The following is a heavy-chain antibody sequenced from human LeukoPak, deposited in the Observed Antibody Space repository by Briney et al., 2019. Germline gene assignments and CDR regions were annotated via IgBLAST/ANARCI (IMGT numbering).Heavy chain of an antibody. CDR3: AKLQTAAVPAATLGFDS. Sequence: GGSLRLSCATSGFSFSSYAMSWVRQAPGKGLEWVSAMSSSDDGRYYAASVRGRFTISRDTSRSTLYLQMNSLRAEDTAIYYCAKLQTAAVPAATLGFDSWGQGTLVTVSS. J-gene: IGHJ4*02. V-gene: IGHV3-23*01. CDR2: MSSSDDGR. CDR1: GFSFSSYA. D-gene: IGHD2-2*01.